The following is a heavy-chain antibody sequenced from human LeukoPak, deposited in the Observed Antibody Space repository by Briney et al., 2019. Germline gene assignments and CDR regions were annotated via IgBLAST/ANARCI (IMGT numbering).Heavy chain of an antibody. J-gene: IGHJ4*02. Sequence: SVKVSCKASGGTFSSYAISWVRQAPGQGLEWMGGIIPIFGTANYAQKFQGRVTITADESTSTAYMGLSSLRSEDTAVYYCARGGRYGGTPTPDYWGQGTLVTVSS. V-gene: IGHV1-69*13. D-gene: IGHD4-23*01. CDR2: IIPIFGTA. CDR3: ARGGRYGGTPTPDY. CDR1: GGTFSSYA.